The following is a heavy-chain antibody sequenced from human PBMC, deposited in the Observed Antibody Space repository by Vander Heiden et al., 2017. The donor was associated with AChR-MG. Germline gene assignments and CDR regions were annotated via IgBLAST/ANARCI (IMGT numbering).Heavy chain of an antibody. J-gene: IGHJ4*02. CDR1: GDSVSSNTAS. CDR2: TFYRSKWYN. CDR3: GRISWAEVPY. V-gene: IGHV6-1*01. Sequence: QVQLQLSGPGLVKPSQTLSLTCAISGDSVSSNTASWGWIRQSTQGGLGWLVRTFYRSKWYNEYAESVRGRITINPDTSKNQFSLHLNSVTPEDTAVYYCGRISWAEVPYWGQGTLVTVSS. D-gene: IGHD3-16*01.